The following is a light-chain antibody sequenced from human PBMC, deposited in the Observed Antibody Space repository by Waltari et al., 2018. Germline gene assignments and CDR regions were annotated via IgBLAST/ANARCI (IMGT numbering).Light chain of an antibody. Sequence: EIVLTQSPGSLSSSPGERVTLSCRASQSVSRALAWYQQKPGQAPRLLIFGASNRATGIPDRFSGSGSETDFSLTISRLEPEDFAVHYCQHYVRLPATFGRGTEVEIK. CDR1: QSVSRA. V-gene: IGKV3-20*01. CDR3: QHYVRLPAT. J-gene: IGKJ1*01. CDR2: GAS.